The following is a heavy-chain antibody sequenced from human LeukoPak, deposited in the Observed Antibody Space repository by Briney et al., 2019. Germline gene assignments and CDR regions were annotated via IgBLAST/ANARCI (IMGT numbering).Heavy chain of an antibody. Sequence: SGPALVKPTQTLTLTCTSSGFSLSISDMCVSWIRQPPGKALEWLARIDWDDDKYYSTSLKTRLTISKDTSKNQVVLTMTNMDPVDTATYYCARIQQSGNSGWTADYWGQGTLVTVSS. J-gene: IGHJ4*02. CDR2: IDWDDDK. V-gene: IGHV2-70*11. CDR1: GFSLSISDMC. D-gene: IGHD6-19*01. CDR3: ARIQQSGNSGWTADY.